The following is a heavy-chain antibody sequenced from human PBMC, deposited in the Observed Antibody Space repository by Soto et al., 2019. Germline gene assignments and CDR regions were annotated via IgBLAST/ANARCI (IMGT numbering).Heavy chain of an antibody. CDR2: IKQDGSEK. CDR1: AFTFSNYW. V-gene: IGHV3-7*01. D-gene: IGHD4-17*01. Sequence: GGSLRLSCAASAFTFSNYWMSWVRQAPGKGLEWVANIKQDGSEKYYVDSVKGRFTISRDNAKNSLYLQMNSLRAEDTDVYYCALTTVTDDYWGQGALVTVSS. J-gene: IGHJ4*02. CDR3: ALTTVTDDY.